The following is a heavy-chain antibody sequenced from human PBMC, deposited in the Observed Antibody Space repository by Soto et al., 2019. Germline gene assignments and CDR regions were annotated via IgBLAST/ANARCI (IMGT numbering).Heavy chain of an antibody. CDR1: GGSVSSGSYY. CDR2: IYYSGST. V-gene: IGHV4-61*01. J-gene: IGHJ4*02. Sequence: SETLSLTCTVSGGSVSSGSYYWSWIRQPPGKGLEWIGYIYYSGSTNYNPSLKSRVTISVDTSKNQFSLKLSSVTAADTAVYYCARDGYNRLDYWGQGTLVTVSS. CDR3: ARDGYNRLDY. D-gene: IGHD5-12*01.